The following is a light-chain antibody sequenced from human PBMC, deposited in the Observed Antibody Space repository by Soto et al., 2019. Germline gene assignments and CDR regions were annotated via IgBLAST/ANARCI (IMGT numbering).Light chain of an antibody. CDR3: SSYTTRTTLGV. CDR1: SSDVGAYDY. J-gene: IGLJ1*01. V-gene: IGLV2-14*01. Sequence: QSVLTQPASVSGSPGQSITISCTGTSSDVGAYDYVSWYQQHPGRAPKLILYEVTKRPSGVSNRFSGSKSGNTASLTISGLQAEDEADYYCSSYTTRTTLGVFGTGTKLTVL. CDR2: EVT.